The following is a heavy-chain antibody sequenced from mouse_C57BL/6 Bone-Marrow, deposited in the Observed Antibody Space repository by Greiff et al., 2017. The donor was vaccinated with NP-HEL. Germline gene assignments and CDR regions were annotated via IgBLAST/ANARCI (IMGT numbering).Heavy chain of an antibody. CDR3: ARADYGSSPRYFDY. CDR2: INPGSGGT. Sequence: VMLVESGAELVRPGTSVKVSCKASGYAFTNYLIEWVKQRPGQGLEWIGVINPGSGGTNYNEKFKGKATLTADKSSSTAYMQLSSLTSEDSAVYFCARADYGSSPRYFDYWGQGTTLTVSS. V-gene: IGHV1-54*01. D-gene: IGHD1-1*01. J-gene: IGHJ2*01. CDR1: GYAFTNYL.